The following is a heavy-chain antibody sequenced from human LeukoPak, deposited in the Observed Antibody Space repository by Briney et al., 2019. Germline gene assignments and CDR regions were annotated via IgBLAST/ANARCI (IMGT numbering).Heavy chain of an antibody. Sequence: SETLSLTCTVSGFSISSDYYWGWIRQPPGKGLEWLGSVSHSGITYYNSSLNSRVTISVDTSKNYFSLTVNSVTAADTAVYYCARLVIPWGQGILVTVSS. J-gene: IGHJ5*02. CDR3: ARLVIP. D-gene: IGHD3-10*01. CDR2: VSHSGIT. V-gene: IGHV4-38-2*02. CDR1: GFSISSDYY.